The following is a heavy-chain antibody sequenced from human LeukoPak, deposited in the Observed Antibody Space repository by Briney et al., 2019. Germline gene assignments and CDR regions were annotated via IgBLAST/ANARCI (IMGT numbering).Heavy chain of an antibody. Sequence: ASVKDTCKTSGYTFTGYYMHWMRQAPGQGLEWMGWINPKTGDTNYAQSFQGRVTLTRDTSINTAYMELSGLTFDDTAVYYCTTAKIWLGRENSGYRPSEYGAQGTQVTVSS. CDR2: INPKTGDT. V-gene: IGHV1-2*02. D-gene: IGHD3-22*01. CDR3: TTAKIWLGRENSGYRPSEY. J-gene: IGHJ4*02. CDR1: GYTFTGYY.